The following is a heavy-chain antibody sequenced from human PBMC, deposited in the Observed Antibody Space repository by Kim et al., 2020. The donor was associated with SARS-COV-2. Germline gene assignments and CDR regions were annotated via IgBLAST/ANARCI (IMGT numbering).Heavy chain of an antibody. D-gene: IGHD2-15*01. Sequence: GGSLRLSCTASGFTFGDYAMSWFRQAPGKGLEWVGFIRSKAYGGTTEYAASVKGRFTISRDDSKSIAYLQMNSLKTEDTAVYYCTRDRWSRWGYWYFDLWGRGTLVTVSS. CDR2: IRSKAYGGTT. CDR3: TRDRWSRWGYWYFDL. CDR1: GFTFGDYA. V-gene: IGHV3-49*03. J-gene: IGHJ2*01.